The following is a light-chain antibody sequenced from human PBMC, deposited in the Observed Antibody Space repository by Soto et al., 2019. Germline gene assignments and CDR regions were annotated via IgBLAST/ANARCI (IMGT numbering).Light chain of an antibody. V-gene: IGKV1-27*01. J-gene: IGKJ4*01. CDR1: QGISSY. Sequence: DIQMTQSPSSLSASVGDRVTVTCRASQGISSYLAWYQQKPGKVPKLLIFAASTLQPGVPSRFSGSGSGTHFTLTISSLQPEDVATYYCQKYDSAPSLTFGRGTKVEIK. CDR2: AAS. CDR3: QKYDSAPSLT.